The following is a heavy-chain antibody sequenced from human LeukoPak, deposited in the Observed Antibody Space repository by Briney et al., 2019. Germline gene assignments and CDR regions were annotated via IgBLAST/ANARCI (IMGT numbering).Heavy chain of an antibody. J-gene: IGHJ6*03. CDR3: ARVARDIVVVPAAKYYYYYYMDV. Sequence: SQTLSLTCTVSGGSISSSSYYWSWIRQPAGKGLEWIGRIYTSGSTNYNPSLKSRVTMSVDTSKNQFSLKLSSVTAADTAVYYCARVARDIVVVPAAKYYYYYYMDVWGKGTTVTVSS. V-gene: IGHV4-61*02. CDR1: GGSISSSSYY. CDR2: IYTSGST. D-gene: IGHD2-2*01.